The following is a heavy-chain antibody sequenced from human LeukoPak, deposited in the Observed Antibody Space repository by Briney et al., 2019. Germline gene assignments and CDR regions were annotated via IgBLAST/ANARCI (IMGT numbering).Heavy chain of an antibody. Sequence: GGSLRLSCAASGFTFSSYGMRWVRQAPGKGLEWVAVISYDGSNKYYADSVKGRFTISRDNSKNTLYLQMNSLRAEDTAVYYCAKDPRGYSGYDPDDYWGQGTLVTVSS. V-gene: IGHV3-30*18. CDR3: AKDPRGYSGYDPDDY. J-gene: IGHJ4*02. CDR2: ISYDGSNK. CDR1: GFTFSSYG. D-gene: IGHD5-12*01.